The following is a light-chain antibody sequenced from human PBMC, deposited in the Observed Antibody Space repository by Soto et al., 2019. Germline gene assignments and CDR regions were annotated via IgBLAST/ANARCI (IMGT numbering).Light chain of an antibody. CDR2: EVS. V-gene: IGLV2-14*01. CDR1: SSDVGNYKY. CDR3: FSYTSSGTYV. J-gene: IGLJ1*01. Sequence: ALTQPASVSGSPGQSITISCTGTSSDVGNYKYVSWYQQHPGKAPKLMIYEVSNRPSGVSNRFSGSKSGNTASLTISGLQAEYETAYYCFSYTSSGTYVFGTGTDVTVL.